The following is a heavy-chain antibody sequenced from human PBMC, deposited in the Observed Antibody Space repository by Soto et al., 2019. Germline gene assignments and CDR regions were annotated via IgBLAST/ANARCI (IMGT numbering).Heavy chain of an antibody. Sequence: SETLSLTCTVSGGSISSYYWSWIRQPPGRGLGWIGYIYYSGSTNYNPSLKSRVTISVDTSKNQFSLKLSSVTAADTAVYYCARDLRLYFDYWGKGTLVTVSS. CDR1: GGSISSYY. V-gene: IGHV4-59*01. CDR3: ARDLRLYFDY. CDR2: IYYSGST. J-gene: IGHJ4*02.